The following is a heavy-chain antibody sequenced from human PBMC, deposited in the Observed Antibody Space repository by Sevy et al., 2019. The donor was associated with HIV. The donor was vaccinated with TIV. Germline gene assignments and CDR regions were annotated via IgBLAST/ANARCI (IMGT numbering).Heavy chain of an antibody. CDR2: FGAYNGNT. CDR3: ARVPTYYFGSGTYFDY. CDR1: GYNFMSYG. Sequence: ASVKVSCKASGYNFMSYGISWVRQAPGQGLEWMGWFGAYNGNTKIAEKLQGRVTMTTDTSTSTAYMELRSLRSDDTAVYYCARVPTYYFGSGTYFDYWGHGTLVTVSS. V-gene: IGHV1-18*01. D-gene: IGHD3-10*01. J-gene: IGHJ4*01.